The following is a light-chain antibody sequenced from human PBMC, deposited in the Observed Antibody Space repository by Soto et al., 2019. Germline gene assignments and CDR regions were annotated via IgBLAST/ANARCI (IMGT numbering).Light chain of an antibody. V-gene: IGKV3-11*01. CDR2: DAS. Sequence: EIVLTQSPATLSLSPGERATLSCRASQSVSSYLAWYQQKAGQAPRLLIYDASNRATGIPARFSGSVSGTDFTLTISSLEPEDFAVYYCQQYNSWPLTFGGGTKVEIK. CDR1: QSVSSY. CDR3: QQYNSWPLT. J-gene: IGKJ4*01.